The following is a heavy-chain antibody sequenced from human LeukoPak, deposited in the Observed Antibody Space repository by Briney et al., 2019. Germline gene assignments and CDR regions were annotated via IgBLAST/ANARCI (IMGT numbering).Heavy chain of an antibody. D-gene: IGHD3-10*01. V-gene: IGHV3-23*01. Sequence: GGSLRLSCAASGFTFSPYGMNWVRQAPGKGLEWVSAISAGGGNTYYAGSVKGRFTISRDNSKNTLFLEMNSLRAEDTAVYYCARARRSRLEFATNWFDPWGQGTLVTVSS. CDR2: ISAGGGNT. CDR3: ARARRSRLEFATNWFDP. J-gene: IGHJ5*02. CDR1: GFTFSPYG.